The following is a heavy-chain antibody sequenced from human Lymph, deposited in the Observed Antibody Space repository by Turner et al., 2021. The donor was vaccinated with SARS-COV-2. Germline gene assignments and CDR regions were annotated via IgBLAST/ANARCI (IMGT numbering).Heavy chain of an antibody. CDR3: ARIAAPGLGGGVHYYYYAMDV. V-gene: IGHV1-69*10. D-gene: IGHD6-13*01. CDR2: TIPLLAIA. J-gene: IGHJ6*02. CDR1: GGTFSSSA. Sequence: QVQLVQSGAEVKKPGSSVKVSCKASGGTFSSSAISWVRQAPGQGLGRMGGTIPLLAIANYAQKCQGRITITTNKSTTTTYMERSSLRSENTAVYFCARIAAPGLGGGVHYYYYAMDVWGQGTTVTVSS.